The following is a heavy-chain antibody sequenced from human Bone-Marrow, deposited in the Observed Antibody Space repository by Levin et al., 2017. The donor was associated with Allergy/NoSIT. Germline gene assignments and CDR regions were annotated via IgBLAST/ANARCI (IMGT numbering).Heavy chain of an antibody. CDR3: ARERAAAVYYFDY. V-gene: IGHV3-7*01. Sequence: GESLKISCAASGFTFSSYWMSWVRQAPGKGLEWVANIKQDGSEKYYVDSVKGRFTISRDNAKNSLYLQMNSLRAEDTAVYYCARERAAAVYYFDYWGQGTLVTVSS. CDR1: GFTFSSYW. CDR2: IKQDGSEK. J-gene: IGHJ4*02. D-gene: IGHD6-13*01.